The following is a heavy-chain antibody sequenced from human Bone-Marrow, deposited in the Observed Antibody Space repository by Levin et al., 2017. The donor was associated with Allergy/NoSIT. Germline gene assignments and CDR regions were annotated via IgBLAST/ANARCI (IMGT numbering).Heavy chain of an antibody. J-gene: IGHJ3*02. D-gene: IGHD6-25*01. V-gene: IGHV3-23*01. CDR1: GFTFSIYA. Sequence: GESLKISCAASGFTFSIYAMSWVRQAPGKGLEWVSSFSGSGGSTYYAGSVKGRFTISRDNSKNTLYLQMNSLRAEDTAIYFCAKTQIYSSGWHRAFDIWGQGTMVIVSP. CDR2: FSGSGGST. CDR3: AKTQIYSSGWHRAFDI.